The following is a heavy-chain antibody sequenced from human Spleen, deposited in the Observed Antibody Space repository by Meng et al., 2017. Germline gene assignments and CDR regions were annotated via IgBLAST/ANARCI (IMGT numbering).Heavy chain of an antibody. J-gene: IGHJ5*02. V-gene: IGHV4-59*10. CDR1: GGSFSGYF. CDR2: IYSSGST. CDR3: ARTLNWFDP. Sequence: QGLLQQWGAGRLSPSDTLFLTCAVYGGSFSGYFWSWIRQPAGKGLEWIGRIYSSGSTNYNPSLTSRVTMSVDTSKNQFSLKLSSVAAADTAVYYCARTLNWFDPWGQGPLVTVSS. D-gene: IGHD2/OR15-2a*01.